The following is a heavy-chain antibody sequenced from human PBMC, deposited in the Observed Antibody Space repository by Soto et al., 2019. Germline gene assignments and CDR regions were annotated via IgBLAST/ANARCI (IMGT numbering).Heavy chain of an antibody. Sequence: GGSVRLSCAASGFTFSSYWMSWVRQAPGKGLEWVANIKQDGSEKYYVDSVKGRFTISRDNAKNSLYLQMNSLRAEDTAVYYCARDYYDILTGFLGAFDIWGQGTMVTVSS. CDR1: GFTFSSYW. CDR2: IKQDGSEK. J-gene: IGHJ3*02. V-gene: IGHV3-7*01. CDR3: ARDYYDILTGFLGAFDI. D-gene: IGHD3-9*01.